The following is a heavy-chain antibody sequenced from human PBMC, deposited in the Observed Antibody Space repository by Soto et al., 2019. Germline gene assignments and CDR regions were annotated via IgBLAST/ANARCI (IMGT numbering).Heavy chain of an antibody. CDR1: GYTFTSYD. Sequence: SVKVSCKASGYTFTSYDINWVRQAPGQGLEWMGGIIPIFGTANYAQKFQGRVTITADESTSTAYMELSSLRSEDTAVYYCAKEGTYCSGGSCSPGSSYGTDGWGQGTTVTVAS. CDR2: IIPIFGTA. V-gene: IGHV1-69*13. CDR3: AKEGTYCSGGSCSPGSSYGTDG. J-gene: IGHJ6*02. D-gene: IGHD2-15*01.